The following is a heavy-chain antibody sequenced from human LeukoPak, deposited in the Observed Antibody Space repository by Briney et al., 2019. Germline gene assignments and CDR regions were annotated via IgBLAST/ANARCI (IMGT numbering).Heavy chain of an antibody. J-gene: IGHJ4*02. CDR1: GFTVSGNY. CDR2: IYAGGST. CDR3: ARGHGGSSSHRYSDY. Sequence: PGGSLRLSCAASGFTVSGNYMSWVRQAPGKGLEWVSVIYAGGSTYYADSVKGRFTISRDNSKSTLYFQMNSLRAEDTAVYYCARGHGGSSSHRYSDYWGQGNPGHRLL. D-gene: IGHD6-6*01. V-gene: IGHV3-66*01.